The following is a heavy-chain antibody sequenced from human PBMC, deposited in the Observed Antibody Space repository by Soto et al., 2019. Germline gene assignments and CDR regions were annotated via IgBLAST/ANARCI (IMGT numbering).Heavy chain of an antibody. D-gene: IGHD3-16*02. CDR1: GGTFSSYA. V-gene: IGHV1-69*06. J-gene: IGHJ4*02. Sequence: SVKVSCKASGGTFSSYAISWVRQAPGQGLEWMGGIIPVFGTANYAQKFQGRVTITADKSTSTAYMELSSLRSEDTAVYYCAGDLWVISSKALDFWGQGTLVTVSS. CDR3: AGDLWVISSKALDF. CDR2: IIPVFGTA.